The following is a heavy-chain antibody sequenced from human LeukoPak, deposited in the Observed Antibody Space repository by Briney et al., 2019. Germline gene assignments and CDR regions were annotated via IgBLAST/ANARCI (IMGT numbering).Heavy chain of an antibody. D-gene: IGHD6-13*01. Sequence: PGGSLRLSCAASGFTFSSYGMHWVRQAPGKGLEWVAVISYDGSNKYYADSVKGRFTISRDNSKNTLYLQMNSLRAEDTAVYYCATPGAAAGKNDYWGQGTLVTVSS. CDR3: ATPGAAAGKNDY. V-gene: IGHV3-30*03. CDR2: ISYDGSNK. J-gene: IGHJ4*02. CDR1: GFTFSSYG.